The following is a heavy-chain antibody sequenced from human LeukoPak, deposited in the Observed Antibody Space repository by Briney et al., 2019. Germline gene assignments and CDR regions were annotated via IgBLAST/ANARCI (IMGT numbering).Heavy chain of an antibody. D-gene: IGHD5-24*01. V-gene: IGHV3-7*03. Sequence: PGGSLRLSCAASGFTFSNYWMSWVRQAPGKGLEWVANIKQDGSEKYYVDSVKGRFTISRDNAKNSLYLQMNSLRAEDTAVYYCAREGLMGWFDPWGQGTLVTVSP. J-gene: IGHJ5*02. CDR2: IKQDGSEK. CDR1: GFTFSNYW. CDR3: AREGLMGWFDP.